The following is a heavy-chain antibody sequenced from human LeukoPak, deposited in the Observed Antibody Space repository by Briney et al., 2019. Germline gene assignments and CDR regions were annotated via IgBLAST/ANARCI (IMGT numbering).Heavy chain of an antibody. CDR1: GGAISSYY. D-gene: IGHD2-2*01. V-gene: IGHV4-4*07. CDR2: IYTSGST. Sequence: SETLSLTCTVSGGAISSYYWSWIRQPAGKGLEWIGRIYTSGSTNYNASLKSRVSMSVDTSKNQFSLKLSSVTAADTAVYYCARSDVGYCSSTSCSHFDYWGQGTLVTVSS. J-gene: IGHJ4*02. CDR3: ARSDVGYCSSTSCSHFDY.